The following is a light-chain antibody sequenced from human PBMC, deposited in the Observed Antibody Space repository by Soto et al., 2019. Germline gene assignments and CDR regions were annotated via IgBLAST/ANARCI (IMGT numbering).Light chain of an antibody. CDR2: QDA. J-gene: IGLJ2*01. Sequence: SYELTQPPSVSVSPGQTASITCSGDKLGDKYAFWYQQKPGQSPVLVVYQDAKRPSGIPERFSGSNSGNTATLTISGTQAMDEADYYCQAWVRSTVVFDGGTKLTVL. CDR1: KLGDKY. CDR3: QAWVRSTVV. V-gene: IGLV3-1*01.